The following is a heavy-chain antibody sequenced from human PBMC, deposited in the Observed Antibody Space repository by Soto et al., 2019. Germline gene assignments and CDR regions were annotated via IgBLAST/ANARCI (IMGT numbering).Heavy chain of an antibody. CDR2: IYPGDSDT. D-gene: IGHD2-2*01. J-gene: IGHJ4*02. CDR1: GYIFSNYW. V-gene: IGHV5-51*01. Sequence: GASLNISCKGSGYIFSNYWIGWVRQMPGKGLEWMGIIYPGDSDTTYSPSFQGQVTISADKSISTVYLQWNSLKASDTAMYYCAKTHCISTSCYAGGDYWGQGTLVTVSS. CDR3: AKTHCISTSCYAGGDY.